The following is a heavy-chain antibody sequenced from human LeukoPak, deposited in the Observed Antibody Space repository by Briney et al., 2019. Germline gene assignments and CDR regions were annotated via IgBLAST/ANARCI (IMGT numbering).Heavy chain of an antibody. J-gene: IGHJ6*02. CDR2: IDPGDSDR. Sequence: GESLKISCKGSGYTFTSYWIAWVRQMPGKGLEWMGNIDPGDSDRRYSPSFQGLVTISADKSVSTAYLQWSSLRASDTAIYYCVVQAALGTSGVWGQGTTVTVSS. D-gene: IGHD6-13*01. CDR3: VVQAALGTSGV. V-gene: IGHV5-51*01. CDR1: GYTFTSYW.